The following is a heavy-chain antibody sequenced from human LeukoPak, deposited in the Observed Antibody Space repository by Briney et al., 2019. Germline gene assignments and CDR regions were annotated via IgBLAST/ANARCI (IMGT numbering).Heavy chain of an antibody. V-gene: IGHV1-46*01. CDR3: ARDQEGFDY. CDR1: GYTFTSNY. CDR2: IYPRDGST. J-gene: IGHJ4*02. Sequence: ASVKVSCKASGYTFTSNYIHWVRQAPGQGLEWMGMIYPRDGSTSYAQKLQGRVTVTRDTSTSTVHTELSGLRSEDTAVYYCARDQEGFDYWGQGTLVTVSS.